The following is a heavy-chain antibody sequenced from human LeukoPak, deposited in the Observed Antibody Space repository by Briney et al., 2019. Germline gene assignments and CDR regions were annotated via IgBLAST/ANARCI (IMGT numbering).Heavy chain of an antibody. D-gene: IGHD3-10*01. CDR1: GGSISSGDYY. V-gene: IGHV4-30-4*01. CDR2: IYYSGST. J-gene: IGHJ4*02. Sequence: SETLSLTCTVSGGSISSGDYYWSWIRQPRGKGLEWIEYIYYSGSTYYNPSLKSRVTISVDTSKNQFSLKLSSVTAADTAVYYCARGADITMVRGVPFDYWGQGTLVTVSS. CDR3: ARGADITMVRGVPFDY.